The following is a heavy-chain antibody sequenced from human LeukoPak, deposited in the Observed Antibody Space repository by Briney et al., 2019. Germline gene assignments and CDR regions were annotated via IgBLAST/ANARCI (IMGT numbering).Heavy chain of an antibody. Sequence: GDSLKISCKGSGYSFTNYWIAWVRQMPGKGLEWMGFIYPGDSDSRYSPSFQGQVTISVDKPISTAYLQWSSLKASDTAMYYCARRDKRYYYFDYWGQGTLVTVSS. J-gene: IGHJ4*02. D-gene: IGHD1-1*01. CDR1: GYSFTNYW. CDR3: ARRDKRYYYFDY. CDR2: IYPGDSDS. V-gene: IGHV5-51*01.